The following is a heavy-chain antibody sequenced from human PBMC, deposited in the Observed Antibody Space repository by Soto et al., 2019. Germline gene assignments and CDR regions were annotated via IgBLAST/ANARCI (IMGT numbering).Heavy chain of an antibody. D-gene: IGHD2-2*02. Sequence: EVQLVESGGGLVKPGGSLRLSCAASGFTFSSYSMNWVRQAPGKGLEWVSSISSGSSYRYYADSLKGRFTISRDNAKNSLYLKVNGRGDEDTVVFYCARELVIPKDPWGQGTLFPFSS. CDR3: ARELVIPKDP. V-gene: IGHV3-21*01. J-gene: IGHJ5*02. CDR1: GFTFSSYS. CDR2: ISSGSSYR.